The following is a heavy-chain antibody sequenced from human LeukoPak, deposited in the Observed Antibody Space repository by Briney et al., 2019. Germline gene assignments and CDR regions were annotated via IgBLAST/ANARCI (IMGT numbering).Heavy chain of an antibody. CDR2: TYYRSKWYN. CDR3: ARVVQVYCSTTSCYVGAFDI. Sequence: SQTLSLSCDISGDSVSSNSAAWNWIRQSPSRGLEWLGRTYYRSKWYNDYAVSVKSRITITPDTSKNQFSLQLNSVTPEDTAVYYCARVVQVYCSTTSCYVGAFDIWGQGTMVTVSS. J-gene: IGHJ3*02. CDR1: GDSVSSNSAA. V-gene: IGHV6-1*01. D-gene: IGHD2-2*01.